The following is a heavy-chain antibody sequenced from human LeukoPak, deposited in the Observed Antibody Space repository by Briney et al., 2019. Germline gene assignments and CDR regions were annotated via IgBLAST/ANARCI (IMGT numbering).Heavy chain of an antibody. J-gene: IGHJ4*02. Sequence: PGGSLRLSCAASGFTVSSNYMSWVRQAPGKGLEWVSLIYGSGTTYYADSVKGRFTISRDNAKNSLYLQMNSLRAEDTAVYYCARDPRVVAGNYFDYWGQGTLVTVSS. CDR1: GFTVSSNY. D-gene: IGHD6-19*01. V-gene: IGHV3-66*01. CDR3: ARDPRVVAGNYFDY. CDR2: IYGSGTT.